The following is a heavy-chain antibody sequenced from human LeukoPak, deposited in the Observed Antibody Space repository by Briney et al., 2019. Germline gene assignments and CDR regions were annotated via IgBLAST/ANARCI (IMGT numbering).Heavy chain of an antibody. CDR3: ARWRRGYSYGLLLLDAFDI. CDR1: GGSITVYY. CDR2: ISYSGST. Sequence: SETLSLTCSVSGGSITVYYWNWIRQSPGKGLEWIGSISYSGSTNYNPSLKSRVTISIDTSKNRFSLKLSSVTAADTAVYYCARWRRGYSYGLLLLDAFDIWGQGTMVTVSS. J-gene: IGHJ3*02. D-gene: IGHD5-18*01. V-gene: IGHV4-59*12.